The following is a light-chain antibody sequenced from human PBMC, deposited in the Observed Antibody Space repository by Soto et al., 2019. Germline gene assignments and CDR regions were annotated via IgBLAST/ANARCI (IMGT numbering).Light chain of an antibody. CDR3: QHYNTYPWT. CDR1: QIISSW. CDR2: KAS. Sequence: DIQMTQSPAILSASVVDRVTITCRASQIISSWLAWYQQKPGKAPNVLIYKASHLENGVPSRFSGSGSGTEFTLTISSLQPGDFATYYCQHYNTYPWTFGQGTKVDI. V-gene: IGKV1-5*03. J-gene: IGKJ1*01.